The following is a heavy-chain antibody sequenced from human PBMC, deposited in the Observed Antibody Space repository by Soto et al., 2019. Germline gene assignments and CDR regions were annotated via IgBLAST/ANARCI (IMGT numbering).Heavy chain of an antibody. Sequence: QLQLQESGPGLVKPSETLSLTCTVSGCSISSSSYYWGWIRQPPGKGLEWIGSIYYSGSTYYNPSLKSRVTISVDTSKNQFSLKLSSVTAADTAVYYCAKILWSGYSPPFHYFDYWGQGTLVTVSS. CDR3: AKILWSGYSPPFHYFDY. V-gene: IGHV4-39*01. CDR2: IYYSGST. J-gene: IGHJ4*02. D-gene: IGHD3-3*01. CDR1: GCSISSSSYY.